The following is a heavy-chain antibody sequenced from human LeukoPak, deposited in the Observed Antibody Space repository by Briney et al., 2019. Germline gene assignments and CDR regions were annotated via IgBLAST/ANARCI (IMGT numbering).Heavy chain of an antibody. CDR2: INPDGSTT. Sequence: GGSLRLSCAASGFTFSNYWMHWVRQDPGKGLVWVSFINPDGSTTNYADSVKGRFTISRDNAKNTLYLQMNSLRAEDTAVYYCARERRLLYAFDIWGQGTMVTVSS. CDR1: GFTFSNYW. V-gene: IGHV3-74*01. CDR3: ARERRLLYAFDI. J-gene: IGHJ3*02. D-gene: IGHD1-26*01.